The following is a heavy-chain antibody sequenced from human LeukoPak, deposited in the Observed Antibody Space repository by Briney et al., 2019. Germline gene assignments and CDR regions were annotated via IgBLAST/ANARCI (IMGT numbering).Heavy chain of an antibody. Sequence: PGGSLRLSCVASGLTFSDYGMHWVRQAPGKGLEWLAFIWNDGNTKYYADSVKGRFTISRDNSKDTLYLQMNSLRAEDTAVYFCAKNNYYDTSGYFNPGYWGQGTLVTVSS. V-gene: IGHV3-30*02. CDR3: AKNNYYDTSGYFNPGY. CDR1: GLTFSDYG. J-gene: IGHJ4*02. CDR2: IWNDGNTK. D-gene: IGHD3-22*01.